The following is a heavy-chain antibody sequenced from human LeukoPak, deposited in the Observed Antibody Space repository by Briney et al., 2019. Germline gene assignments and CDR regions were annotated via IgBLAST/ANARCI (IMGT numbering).Heavy chain of an antibody. D-gene: IGHD5-18*01. CDR2: ISSSSSYI. Sequence: GGSLRLSCAASGFTFSSYNMNWVRQAPGKGLEWVSSISSSSSYIYYADSVKGRFTISRDNAKNSLYLQMNSLRAEDTAVYYCARANVDTAMVWGQGTLVTVSS. J-gene: IGHJ4*02. CDR3: ARANVDTAMV. V-gene: IGHV3-21*01. CDR1: GFTFSSYN.